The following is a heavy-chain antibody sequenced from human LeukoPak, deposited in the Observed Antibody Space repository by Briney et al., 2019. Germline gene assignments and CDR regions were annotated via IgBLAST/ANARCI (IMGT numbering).Heavy chain of an antibody. V-gene: IGHV1-18*01. CDR1: GYTFTSYG. CDR3: ARDQERYSITMRPIDY. Sequence: ASVKVSCKASGYTFTSYGISWVRQAPGQVLEWMGWISAYNGNTNYAQKLQGRVTMTTDTSTSTAYMELRSLRSDDTAVYYCARDQERYSITMRPIDYWGQGTLVTVSS. J-gene: IGHJ4*02. D-gene: IGHD3-10*01. CDR2: ISAYNGNT.